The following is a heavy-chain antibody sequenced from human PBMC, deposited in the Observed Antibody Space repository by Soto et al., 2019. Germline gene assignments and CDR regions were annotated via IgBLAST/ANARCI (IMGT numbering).Heavy chain of an antibody. D-gene: IGHD1-20*01. CDR1: GGSISSSSYY. V-gene: IGHV4-39*01. CDR2: IYYSGST. J-gene: IGHJ4*02. CDR3: ARRHNWSDGAFDY. Sequence: QLQLQESGPGLVKPSETLSLTCTVSGGSISSSSYYWGWIRQTPGKGLEWIGTIYYSGSTYYNPSLKSRVTISVDTSKNQFSLKLSSVTAADTAVYYCARRHNWSDGAFDYWGQGTLVTVSS.